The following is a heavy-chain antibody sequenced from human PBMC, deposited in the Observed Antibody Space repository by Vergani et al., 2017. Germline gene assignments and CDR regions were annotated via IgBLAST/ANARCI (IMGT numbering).Heavy chain of an antibody. J-gene: IGHJ3*02. CDR3: ARLIIVVVPAAMGKFDAFAI. CDR1: GYTFTGYY. D-gene: IGHD2-2*01. V-gene: IGHV1-2*02. CDR2: INPNSGGT. Sequence: QVQLVQSGAEVKKPGASVKVSCKASGYTFTGYYMHWVRQAPGQGLEWMGWINPNSGGTNYAQKFQGRVTMTRDTSISTAYMELSRLRSDDTALYYCARLIIVVVPAAMGKFDAFAIWGQGTMFTVSS.